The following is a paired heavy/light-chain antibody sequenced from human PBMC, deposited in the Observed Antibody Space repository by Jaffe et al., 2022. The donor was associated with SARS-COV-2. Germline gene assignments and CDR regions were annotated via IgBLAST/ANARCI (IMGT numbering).Heavy chain of an antibody. D-gene: IGHD3-9*01. Sequence: QVQLVESGGGVVQPGTSLRLSCVASGFTFSSYAMHWVRQAPGKGLEWVAVISYDGSNKYYADSVKGRFTISRDNSQNTLYLQMNSLRGEDTAEYYCARDQYDILTGYRSSLYYYYYYMDVWGKGTTVTVSS. CDR2: ISYDGSNK. CDR1: GFTFSSYA. CDR3: ARDQYDILTGYRSSLYYYYYYMDV. J-gene: IGHJ6*03. V-gene: IGHV3-30*04.
Light chain of an antibody. J-gene: IGLJ2*01. Sequence: QSALTQPPSASGSPGQSVTISCTGTSGDVGAYNYVSWYQHHPGKAPKLMISEVSKRPSGVPDRFSGSKSGNTASLTVSGLQADDEADYYCSSYAGSNNLLFGGGTKLTVL. CDR2: EVS. V-gene: IGLV2-8*01. CDR1: SGDVGAYNY. CDR3: SSYAGSNNLL.